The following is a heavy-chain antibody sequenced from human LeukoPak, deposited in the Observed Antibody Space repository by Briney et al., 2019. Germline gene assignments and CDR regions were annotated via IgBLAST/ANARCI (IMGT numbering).Heavy chain of an antibody. V-gene: IGHV3-9*01. CDR1: GFTFDDYA. D-gene: IGHD2-15*01. J-gene: IGHJ4*02. CDR2: ISWNSGSI. CDR3: ARGNECGGTCYPYTDY. Sequence: GGSLRLSCAASGFTFDDYAMHWVRQAPGKGLEWVSGISWNSGSIGYADSVKGRFTISRDNAKNSLYLQMNSLRGEDTAVYYCARGNECGGTCYPYTDYWGQGTLVTVSS.